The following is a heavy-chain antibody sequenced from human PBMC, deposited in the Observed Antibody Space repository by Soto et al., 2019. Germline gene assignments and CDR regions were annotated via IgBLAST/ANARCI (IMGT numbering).Heavy chain of an antibody. CDR3: ARKPPAAIQGWAYGMDV. Sequence: EVQLVQTGGGLIQPGGSLRLSCVASGFTVSTNYLSWVRQVPGKGLEWVSVLHGSGSTSYADSMKGRFTISRDNARNTFYLQMNSLRVEDTAVYYCARKPPAAIQGWAYGMDVWGQGTTVTVSS. D-gene: IGHD2-2*01. J-gene: IGHJ6*02. CDR1: GFTVSTNY. CDR2: LHGSGST. V-gene: IGHV3-53*02.